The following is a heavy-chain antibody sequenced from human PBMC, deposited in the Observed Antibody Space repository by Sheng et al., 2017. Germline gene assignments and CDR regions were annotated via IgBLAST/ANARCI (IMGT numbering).Heavy chain of an antibody. D-gene: IGHD3-10*01. CDR3: AKVGRGTTWGGMDV. CDR1: GFTFRSYA. Sequence: VQLLESGGGLVQPGGSLRLSCTASGFTFRSYAMSWVRQAPGKGLEWVAVTSYDGSNKYYADSVKGRFTISRDNSKNTLYLQMNSLRADDTAIYYCAKVGRGTTWGGMDVWGQGTTVTVSS. J-gene: IGHJ6*02. CDR2: TSYDGSNK. V-gene: IGHV3-30*18.